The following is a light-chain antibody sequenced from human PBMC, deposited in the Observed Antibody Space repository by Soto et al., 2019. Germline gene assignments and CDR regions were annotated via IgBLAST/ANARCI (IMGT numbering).Light chain of an antibody. CDR2: AAS. Sequence: DIQLTQSPSSLSASVGDRVTITCRASQSISSYLAWYQQKPGKAPKLLIYAASTLQSGVPSRFSGSGSGTEFTLTISSLQPEDFATYYCQQLNSYPPNTFGQGTRLEI. V-gene: IGKV1-9*01. CDR1: QSISSY. CDR3: QQLNSYPPNT. J-gene: IGKJ5*01.